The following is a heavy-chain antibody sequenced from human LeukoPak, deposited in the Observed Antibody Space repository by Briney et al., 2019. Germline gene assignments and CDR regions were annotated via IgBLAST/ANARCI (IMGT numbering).Heavy chain of an antibody. D-gene: IGHD3-22*01. J-gene: IGHJ5*02. CDR3: ARGYYDSSGYLISYNWFDP. CDR2: IYYSGST. Sequence: SETLSLTCTVSGGSISHYYWSWIRQPPGKGLEWIGYIYYSGSTNYNPSLKSRVAISVDTSKNQFSLKLSSVTAADTAVYYCARGYYDSSGYLISYNWFDPWGQGTLVTVSS. V-gene: IGHV4-59*01. CDR1: GGSISHYY.